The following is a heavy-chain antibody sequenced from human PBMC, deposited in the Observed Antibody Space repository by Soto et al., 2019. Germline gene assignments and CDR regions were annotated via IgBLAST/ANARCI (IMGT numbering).Heavy chain of an antibody. D-gene: IGHD3-10*01. J-gene: IGHJ4*02. CDR2: IKPDGRDK. CDR1: GFTFSDHW. V-gene: IGHV3-7*03. CDR3: ARGRGSYYDNNDCFDF. Sequence: GGSLRLSCAASGFTFSDHWMTWVRQAPGKGLEWVAHIKPDGRDKFYAASVAGRFILSRDNVRNSMNLQMYSLRVEDTAVYYCARGRGSYYDNNDCFDFWGQGALVTVSS.